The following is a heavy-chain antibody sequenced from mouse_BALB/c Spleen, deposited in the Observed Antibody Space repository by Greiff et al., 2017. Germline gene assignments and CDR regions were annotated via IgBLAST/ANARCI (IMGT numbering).Heavy chain of an antibody. V-gene: IGHV2-6-7*01. CDR3: AREGVYDDYGFAY. CDR1: GFSLTGYG. D-gene: IGHD2-4*01. J-gene: IGHJ3*01. Sequence: QVQLQQSGPGLVAPSQSLSITCTVSGFSLTGYGVNWVRQPPGKGLEWLGMIWGDGSTDYNSALKSRLSISKDNSKSQVFLKMNSLQTDDTARYYCAREGVYDDYGFAYWGQGTLVTVSA. CDR2: IWGDGST.